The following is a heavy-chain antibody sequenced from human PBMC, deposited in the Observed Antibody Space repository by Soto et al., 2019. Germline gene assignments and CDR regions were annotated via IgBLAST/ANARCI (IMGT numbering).Heavy chain of an antibody. CDR2: ISYDGSNK. Sequence: QVQLVESGGGVVQPGRSLRLSCAASGFTFSSYAMHWVRQAPGKGLEWVAVISYDGSNKYYAESVKGRFTISRDNSKNTLYLQMNSLRAEDTAVYYCARAEYSSSSIPFYWGQGTLVTVSS. V-gene: IGHV3-30-3*01. CDR1: GFTFSSYA. D-gene: IGHD6-6*01. J-gene: IGHJ4*02. CDR3: ARAEYSSSSIPFY.